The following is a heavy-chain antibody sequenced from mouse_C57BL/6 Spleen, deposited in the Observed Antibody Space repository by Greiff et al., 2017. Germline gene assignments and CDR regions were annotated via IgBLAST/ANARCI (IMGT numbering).Heavy chain of an antibody. J-gene: IGHJ2*01. CDR1: GYTFTSYW. Sequence: VQLQQSGAELVKPGASVKMSCKASGYTFTSYWIPWVKQRPGQGLEWIGGIYPGSGSTNYNEKFKSKATLTVDTSSSTAYMQLSSLTSEDSAVYYCARGYGSSYGFGDWGQGTTLTVSS. V-gene: IGHV1-55*01. CDR3: ARGYGSSYGFGD. D-gene: IGHD1-1*01. CDR2: IYPGSGST.